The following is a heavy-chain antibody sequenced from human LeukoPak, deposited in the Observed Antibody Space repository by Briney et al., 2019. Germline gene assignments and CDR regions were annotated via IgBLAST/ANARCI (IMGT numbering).Heavy chain of an antibody. CDR3: ARQGIIKDIVVVPAAIVP. J-gene: IGHJ4*02. CDR1: GGSFSGYY. Sequence: SETLSLTCAVYGGSFSGYYWSWIRQPPGKGLEWIGEINHSGSTNYNPSLKSRVTISVDTSKNQFSLRLSSVTAADTAVYYCARQGIIKDIVVVPAAIVPWGQGTLVTVSS. CDR2: INHSGST. V-gene: IGHV4-34*01. D-gene: IGHD2-2*01.